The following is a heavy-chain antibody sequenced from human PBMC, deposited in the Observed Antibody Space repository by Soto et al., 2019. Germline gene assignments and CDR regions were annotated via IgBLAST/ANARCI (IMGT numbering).Heavy chain of an antibody. V-gene: IGHV1-69*13. CDR1: GGTLRSYA. CDR3: ASRTADYYGSGSGYYYYGMDV. D-gene: IGHD3-10*01. Sequence: ASVQVSFPAAGGTLRSYAVSLGRQAPGQGLEWMGGIIPIFGTANYAQKFQGRVTITADESTSTAYMELSSLRSEDTAVYYCASRTADYYGSGSGYYYYGMDVWGQGTTVTVSS. J-gene: IGHJ6*02. CDR2: IIPIFGTA.